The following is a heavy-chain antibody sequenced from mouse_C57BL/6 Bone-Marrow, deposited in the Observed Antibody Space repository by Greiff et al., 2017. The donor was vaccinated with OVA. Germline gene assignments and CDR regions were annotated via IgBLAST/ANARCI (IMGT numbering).Heavy chain of an antibody. V-gene: IGHV1-69*01. CDR1: GYTFTSYW. CDR3: AREGGIYDGYYASFAY. J-gene: IGHJ3*01. CDR2: IDPSDSYT. D-gene: IGHD2-3*01. Sequence: QVQLQQSGAELVMPGASVKLSCKASGYTFTSYWMHWVKQRPGQGLEWIGEIDPSDSYTNYNQKFKGKSTLTVDKSSSTAYMQLSSLTSEDSAVYYCAREGGIYDGYYASFAYWGQGTLVTVSA.